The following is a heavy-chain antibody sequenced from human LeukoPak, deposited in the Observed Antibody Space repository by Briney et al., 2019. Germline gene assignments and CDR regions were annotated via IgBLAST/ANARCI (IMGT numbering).Heavy chain of an antibody. CDR1: GFNFSSYA. D-gene: IGHD2/OR15-2a*01. V-gene: IGHV3-23*01. Sequence: GGSLRLSCAASGFNFSSYAMSWVRQAPGKGLEWVSAISGSGGSTYYADSVKGRFTISRDNSKNTLYLQMNSLRAEDTAVYYCARVGQSLFSTFDIWGQGTMVTVSS. CDR3: ARVGQSLFSTFDI. J-gene: IGHJ3*02. CDR2: ISGSGGST.